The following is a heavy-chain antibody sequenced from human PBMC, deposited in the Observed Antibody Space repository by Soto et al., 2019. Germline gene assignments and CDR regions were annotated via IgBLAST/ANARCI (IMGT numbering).Heavy chain of an antibody. D-gene: IGHD3-10*01. J-gene: IGHJ4*02. CDR1: GGSISSYY. CDR2: IYYSGST. Sequence: SETLSLTCTVSGGSISSYYWSWIRQPPGKGLEWIGYIYYSGSTNYNPSLKSRVTISVDTSKNQFSLKLSSVTAADTAVYYCARRGEGPPDPNYFDYWGQGTLVTVSS. V-gene: IGHV4-59*08. CDR3: ARRGEGPPDPNYFDY.